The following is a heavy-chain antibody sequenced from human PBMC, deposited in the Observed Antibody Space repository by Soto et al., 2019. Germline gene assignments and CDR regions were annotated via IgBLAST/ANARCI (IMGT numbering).Heavy chain of an antibody. D-gene: IGHD5-18*01. Sequence: SETLSLTCTVSGCSISSSSYYWGWIRQPPGKGLEWIGSIYYSGSTYYNPSLKSRVTISVDTSKNQFSLKLSSVTAADTAVYYCARQPLTFVDTAMVYYYYYMDVWGKGTTVTVSS. CDR2: IYYSGST. CDR1: GCSISSSSYY. J-gene: IGHJ6*03. V-gene: IGHV4-39*01. CDR3: ARQPLTFVDTAMVYYYYYMDV.